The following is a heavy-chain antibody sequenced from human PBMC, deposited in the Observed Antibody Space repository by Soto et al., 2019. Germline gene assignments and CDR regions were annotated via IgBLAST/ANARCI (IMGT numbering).Heavy chain of an antibody. CDR2: ISAYNGNT. Sequence: QVQLVQSGAEVKKPGSSVKVSCKASGGTFSSYAISWVRQAPGQGLEWMGGISAYNGNTNYAQKLQGRVTMTTDTSTSTAYMELRSLRSDDTAVYYCARDIAAANNYGMDVWGQGTTVTVSS. D-gene: IGHD6-13*01. J-gene: IGHJ6*02. CDR1: GGTFSSYA. CDR3: ARDIAAANNYGMDV. V-gene: IGHV1-18*01.